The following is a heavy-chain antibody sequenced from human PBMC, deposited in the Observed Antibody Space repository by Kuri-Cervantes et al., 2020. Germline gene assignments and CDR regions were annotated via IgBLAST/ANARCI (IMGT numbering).Heavy chain of an antibody. V-gene: IGHV4-59*12. CDR1: GGSISSYY. D-gene: IGHD5-24*01. J-gene: IGHJ4*02. CDR2: IYHSGST. CDR3: ARGGDGYKIFDY. Sequence: SETLSLTCTVSGGSISSYYWSWIRQPPGKGLEWIGSIYHSGSTNYNPSLKSRVTISVDTSKSQFSLKLSSVTAADTAVYYCARGGDGYKIFDYWGQGTLVTVSS.